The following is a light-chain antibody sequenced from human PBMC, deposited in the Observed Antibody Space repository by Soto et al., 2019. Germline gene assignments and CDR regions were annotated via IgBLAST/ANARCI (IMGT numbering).Light chain of an antibody. J-gene: IGKJ1*01. CDR2: AAS. V-gene: IGKV1-39*01. CDR3: QHSYSTPPT. CDR1: QTISSY. Sequence: DIPMTQSPSSLSASVGDRVTITCRASQTISSYLNWYQQKPGKAPRVLIYAASSLQSEVPSRFSGSGSGTDFTLTISSLHPEDFATYYCQHSYSTPPTFGHGTKVEIK.